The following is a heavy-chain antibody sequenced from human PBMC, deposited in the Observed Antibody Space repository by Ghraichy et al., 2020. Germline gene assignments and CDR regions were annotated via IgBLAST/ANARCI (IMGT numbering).Heavy chain of an antibody. CDR3: AREPLDYYDSSGYYPHAFDI. D-gene: IGHD3-22*01. CDR1: GYSISSGYY. Sequence: SETLSLTCAVFGYSISSGYYWGWIRQPPGKGLEWIGSIYHSGSTYYNPSLKSRVTISVDTSKNQFSLKLSSVTAADTAVYYCAREPLDYYDSSGYYPHAFDIWGQGTMVTVSS. CDR2: IYHSGST. V-gene: IGHV4-38-2*02. J-gene: IGHJ3*02.